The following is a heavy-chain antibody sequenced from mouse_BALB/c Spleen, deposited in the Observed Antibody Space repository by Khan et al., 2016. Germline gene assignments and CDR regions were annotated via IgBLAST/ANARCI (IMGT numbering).Heavy chain of an antibody. CDR2: IWAGGST. CDR1: GFSLTNSG. J-gene: IGHJ3*01. CDR3: ARDDQDVDAWFAS. Sequence: QVQLKESGPGLVAPSQSLSITCTVSGFSLTNSGVHWVRQPPRKGLDWLRVIWAGGSTDYNSALMSRLSITRDTTQNQVFLKMNSLQTDDTTMYYWARDDQDVDAWFASWGQGTLVTVSA. V-gene: IGHV2-9*02.